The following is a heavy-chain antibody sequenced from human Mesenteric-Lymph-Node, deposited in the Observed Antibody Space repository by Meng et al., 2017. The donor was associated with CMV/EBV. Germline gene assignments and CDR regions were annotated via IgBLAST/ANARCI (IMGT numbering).Heavy chain of an antibody. Sequence: GSGRSTSGAGYYCSCIRQHPGKGRDGIGYIYYSGTACYTPSLKSRVTKAVDTSKNLFSLKLTSVAAADTSLYYCAIDTSGYYRFHYWGQGTLVTVSS. J-gene: IGHJ4*02. D-gene: IGHD3-22*01. CDR1: GRSTSGAGYY. V-gene: IGHV4-31*02. CDR2: IYYSGTA. CDR3: AIDTSGYYRFHY.